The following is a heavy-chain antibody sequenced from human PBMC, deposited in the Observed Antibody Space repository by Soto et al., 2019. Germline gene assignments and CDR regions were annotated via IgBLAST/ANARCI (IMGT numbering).Heavy chain of an antibody. D-gene: IGHD6-19*01. CDR2: IYHSGST. Sequence: PSETLSLTCAVSGGSIISGGYSWSLIRQPPGKGLEWIGYIYHSGSTYYNPSLKSRVTISVDRSKNQFSLKLSSVTAADTAVYYCARAGDSSGPVALGYWGQGTLVTVS. CDR1: GGSIISGGYS. V-gene: IGHV4-30-2*01. J-gene: IGHJ4*02. CDR3: ARAGDSSGPVALGY.